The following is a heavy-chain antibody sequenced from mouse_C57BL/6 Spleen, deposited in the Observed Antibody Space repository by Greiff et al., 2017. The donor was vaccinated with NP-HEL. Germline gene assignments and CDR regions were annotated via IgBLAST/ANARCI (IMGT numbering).Heavy chain of an antibody. Sequence: EVQLQQSGPELVKPGASVKISCKASGYSFTGYYMHWVKQSHGNILDWIGYIYPYNGVSSYNQKFKGKATLTVDKSSSTAYMELRSLTSEDSAVYYCAFYYGSSSYYAMDYWGQGTSVTVSS. J-gene: IGHJ4*01. CDR3: AFYYGSSSYYAMDY. D-gene: IGHD1-1*01. CDR1: GYSFTGYY. V-gene: IGHV1-31*01. CDR2: IYPYNGVS.